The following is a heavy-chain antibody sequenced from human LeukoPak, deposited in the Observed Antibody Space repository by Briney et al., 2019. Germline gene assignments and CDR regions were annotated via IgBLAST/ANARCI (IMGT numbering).Heavy chain of an antibody. Sequence: PSETLSLTCNVSGGSISNKTYSWGWIRQPPGKGLEWIGLYYSGTTYYNPSLKSRVTMYADTSKSQFSLKLTSVTAADTAVYFCARRAITVAPYYFDYWGQGTLVTVS. D-gene: IGHD3-10*01. CDR1: GGSISNKTYS. CDR2: YYSGTT. V-gene: IGHV4-39*01. CDR3: ARRAITVAPYYFDY. J-gene: IGHJ4*02.